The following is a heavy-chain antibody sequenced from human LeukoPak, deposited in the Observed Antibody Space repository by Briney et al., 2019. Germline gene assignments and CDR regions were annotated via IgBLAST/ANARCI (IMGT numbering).Heavy chain of an antibody. J-gene: IGHJ6*03. CDR2: VHYIGSP. V-gene: IGHV4-59*01. Sequence: SETLSLTCTVSDGSISSYSWSWIRQPPGKGLEWIGYVHYIGSPNYNPSLKSRVTISVDTSKNQFSLGLSSVTAADTAVYYCARATGSYSYMDVWGKGTTVTVSS. D-gene: IGHD1-26*01. CDR1: DGSISSYS. CDR3: ARATGSYSYMDV.